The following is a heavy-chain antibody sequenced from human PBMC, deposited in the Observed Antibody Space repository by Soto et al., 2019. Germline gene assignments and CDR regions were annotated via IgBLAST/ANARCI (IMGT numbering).Heavy chain of an antibody. Sequence: QVQLVQSGAEVKKPGSSVKVSCKASGGTFSNYAINWVRQAPGQGLEWMGGFIPIFDAANYSQNFRGRVTIPADESTSTAYMELSGLRSEDTAMYYCARKAESYGFDIWGQGTLVTVS. CDR3: ARKAESYGFDI. D-gene: IGHD3-10*01. CDR2: FIPIFDAA. V-gene: IGHV1-69*01. CDR1: GGTFSNYA. J-gene: IGHJ3*02.